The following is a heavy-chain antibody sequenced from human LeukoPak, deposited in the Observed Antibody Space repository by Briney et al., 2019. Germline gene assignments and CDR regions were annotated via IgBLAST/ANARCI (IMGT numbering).Heavy chain of an antibody. D-gene: IGHD6-13*01. CDR3: ARVASSSWHPTNYYYMDV. Sequence: ASVKVSCKASGYTFTSYGISWVRQAPGQGLEWMGWISAYNGNTNYAQKLQGRVTMTTGTSTSTAYMELRSLRSDDTAVYYCARVASSSWHPTNYYYMDVWGKGTTVTVSS. J-gene: IGHJ6*03. CDR2: ISAYNGNT. V-gene: IGHV1-18*01. CDR1: GYTFTSYG.